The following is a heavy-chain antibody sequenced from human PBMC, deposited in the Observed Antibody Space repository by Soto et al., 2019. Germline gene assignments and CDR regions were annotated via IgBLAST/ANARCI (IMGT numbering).Heavy chain of an antibody. Sequence: QVQLQQSGPRLARPSGTLSLTCVVSGGSISSTNWWTWVRQTPGKVLDWIREVYHTGSTKYNPSLKYQVTISLDEYNNLSTLNLKSVTAADTAVYYCASLPPRIVVVVLPIPSWGQGTLVTVSS. J-gene: IGHJ4*02. V-gene: IGHV4-4*02. CDR1: GGSISSTNW. CDR3: ASLPPRIVVVVLPIPS. CDR2: VYHTGST. D-gene: IGHD2-15*01.